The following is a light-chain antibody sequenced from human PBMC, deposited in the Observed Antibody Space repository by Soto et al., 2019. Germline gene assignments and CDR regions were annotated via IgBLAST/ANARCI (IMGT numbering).Light chain of an antibody. CDR1: QSISRG. CDR3: QQSYKMPS. CDR2: GVS. V-gene: IGKV1-5*02. Sequence: EIALSLSPATLSMPPGEAVPLFCRASQSISRGLAWYQQKPGKDPNFLIDGVSSLKSGVPSRFSGSGSRTEFTLVISSLEPEDFGSYYCQQSYKMPSFGQGTRLEIK. J-gene: IGKJ5*01.